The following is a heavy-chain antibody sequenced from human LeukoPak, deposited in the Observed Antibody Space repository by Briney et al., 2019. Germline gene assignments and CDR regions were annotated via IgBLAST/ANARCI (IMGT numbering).Heavy chain of an antibody. CDR3: ARVYSGIYFDY. CDR2: IKRDGSEK. J-gene: IGHJ4*02. D-gene: IGHD1-26*01. Sequence: GGSLRLSCAASGFTFSSYWITWVRQAPGKGLEWVANIKRDGSEKYYVDSVKGRFTISRDNAKNSLYLQMNSLRAEDTAVYYCARVYSGIYFDYWGQGTLVTVSS. V-gene: IGHV3-7*04. CDR1: GFTFSSYW.